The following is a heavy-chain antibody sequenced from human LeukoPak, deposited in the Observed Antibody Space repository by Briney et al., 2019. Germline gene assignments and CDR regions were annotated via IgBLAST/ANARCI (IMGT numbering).Heavy chain of an antibody. Sequence: GASVKVSCKASGYTFSRYGITWVRQAPGQGLEGMGWISAYNGNTNYAQKLQGRVTVTTDTSTGTAYMEVRSLRSDDTAVYYCARGSSTSSYDKSDYWGQGTLVTVSS. J-gene: IGHJ4*02. CDR2: ISAYNGNT. V-gene: IGHV1-18*01. D-gene: IGHD2-2*01. CDR1: GYTFSRYG. CDR3: ARGSSTSSYDKSDY.